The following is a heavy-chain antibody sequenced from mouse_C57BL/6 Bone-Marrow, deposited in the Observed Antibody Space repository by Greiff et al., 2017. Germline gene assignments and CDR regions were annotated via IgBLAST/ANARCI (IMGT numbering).Heavy chain of an antibody. CDR3: ARGLTGGYYAMDY. V-gene: IGHV1-69*01. J-gene: IGHJ4*01. D-gene: IGHD1-1*01. CDR2: IDPSDSYT. CDR1: GYTFTSYW. Sequence: QVQLQQSGAELVMPGASVKLSCKASGYTFTSYWMHWVKQRPGQGLEWIGEIDPSDSYTNYNQKFKGKSTLTVDKSSSTAYMQLSSLTSEDSAVYYCARGLTGGYYAMDYWGQGTSVTVSS.